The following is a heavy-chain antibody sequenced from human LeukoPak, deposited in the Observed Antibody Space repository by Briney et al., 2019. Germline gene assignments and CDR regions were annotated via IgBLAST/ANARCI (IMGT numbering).Heavy chain of an antibody. CDR1: GLTFTFYA. Sequence: GGSLRLSCAASGLTFTFYAMSWVRQAPGKGLEWVSGISGSGGSTYYADSVKGRFTISRDNSKNTLYLQMNTLRAEDTAVYYCAKDRAPMDVWGQGTTVTVS. CDR3: AKDRAPMDV. V-gene: IGHV3-23*01. CDR2: ISGSGGST. J-gene: IGHJ6*02. D-gene: IGHD4/OR15-4a*01.